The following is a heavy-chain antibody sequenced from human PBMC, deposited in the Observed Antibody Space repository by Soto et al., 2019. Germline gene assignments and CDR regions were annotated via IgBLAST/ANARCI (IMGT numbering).Heavy chain of an antibody. CDR1: GGSISSSSYY. J-gene: IGHJ4*02. D-gene: IGHD6-19*01. V-gene: IGHV3-7*01. CDR3: ARDRGWSLFDY. CDR2: IKPDGSDK. Sequence: ETLSLTCTVSGGSISSSSYYWGWIRQPPGKGLEFLATIKPDGSDKYYVDSVRGRFTISRDNAKNSLSLQMNSLRAEDTAVYYCARDRGWSLFDYWGQGTLVTVSS.